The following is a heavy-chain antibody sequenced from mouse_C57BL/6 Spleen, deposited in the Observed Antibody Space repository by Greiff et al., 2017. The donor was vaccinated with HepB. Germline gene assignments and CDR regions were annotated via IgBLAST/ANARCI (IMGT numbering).Heavy chain of an antibody. D-gene: IGHD2-2*01. CDR3: ARGEWLRRNWYFDV. V-gene: IGHV1-18*01. Sequence: VHVKQSGPELVKPGASVKIPCKASGYTFTDYNMDWVKQSHGKSLEWIGDINPNNGGTIYNQKFKGKATLTVDKSSSTAYMELRSLTSEDTAVYYCARGEWLRRNWYFDVWGTGTTVTVSS. J-gene: IGHJ1*03. CDR2: INPNNGGT. CDR1: GYTFTDYN.